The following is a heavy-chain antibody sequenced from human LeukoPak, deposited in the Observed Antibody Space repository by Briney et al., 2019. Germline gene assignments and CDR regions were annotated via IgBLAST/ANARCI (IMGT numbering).Heavy chain of an antibody. CDR2: IIPIFGTA. J-gene: IGHJ5*02. D-gene: IGHD2-2*01. Sequence: SSVKVSCKASGGTFSSYAISWVRQAPGQGLEWMGGIIPIFGTANYAQKFQGRVTITADESTSTAYMELSSLRSEDTAVYYCARDPPERDEYQLLSNWFDPWGQGTLVTVSS. CDR1: GGTFSSYA. CDR3: ARDPPERDEYQLLSNWFDP. V-gene: IGHV1-69*01.